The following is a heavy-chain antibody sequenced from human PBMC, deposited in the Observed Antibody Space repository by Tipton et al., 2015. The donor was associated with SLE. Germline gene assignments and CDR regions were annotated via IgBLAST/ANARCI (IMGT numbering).Heavy chain of an antibody. V-gene: IGHV4-39*07. CDR2: INHSGST. CDR1: GGSISSSSYY. CDR3: ARVRGYAFDI. J-gene: IGHJ3*02. D-gene: IGHD3-10*01. Sequence: TLSLTCTVSGGSISSSSYYWGWIRQPPGKGLEWIGEINHSGSTNYNPSLKSRVTISVDTSKNQFSLKLSSVTAADTAVYYCARVRGYAFDIWGQGTMVTVSS.